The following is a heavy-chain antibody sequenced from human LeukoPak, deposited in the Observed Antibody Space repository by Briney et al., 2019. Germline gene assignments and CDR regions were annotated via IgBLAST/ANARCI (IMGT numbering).Heavy chain of an antibody. CDR1: GYTFTSYG. D-gene: IGHD2-2*01. J-gene: IGHJ4*02. CDR2: ISAYNGNT. Sequence: GASVKVSCKASGYTFTSYGISWVRQAPGQGLEWMGWISAYNGNTNYAQKFQGRVTMTRDTSTSTVYMELSSLRSEDTAVYYCAIENKRYQLPDYWGQGTLVTVSS. CDR3: AIENKRYQLPDY. V-gene: IGHV1-18*01.